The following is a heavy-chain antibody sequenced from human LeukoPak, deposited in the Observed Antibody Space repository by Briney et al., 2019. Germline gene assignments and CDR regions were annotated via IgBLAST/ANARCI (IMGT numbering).Heavy chain of an antibody. Sequence: GGSLRLSCAASGFTFSSYVMSWVGQAPGKGLEWVSATSGSGGGTYYADSVKGRFTISRDNSKNTLYLQTNSLRAEDTAVYYCAKDNRKDYGLGGLGYWGQGTLVTVSS. CDR3: AKDNRKDYGLGGLGY. CDR2: TSGSGGGT. J-gene: IGHJ4*02. CDR1: GFTFSSYV. D-gene: IGHD1-14*01. V-gene: IGHV3-23*01.